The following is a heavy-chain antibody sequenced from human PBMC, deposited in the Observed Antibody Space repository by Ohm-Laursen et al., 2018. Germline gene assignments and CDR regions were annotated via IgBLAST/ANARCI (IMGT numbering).Heavy chain of an antibody. CDR1: GGSISAYY. CDR3: ARDNYDILTENWFDP. CDR2: IYTSGTT. J-gene: IGHJ5*02. Sequence: TLSLTCTVSGGSISAYYWSWIRQPAGKGLEWIGRIYTSGTTNYNPSLKSRVTMSLDTSKNQFSLKLSSVTAADTAVYHCARDNYDILTENWFDPWGRGTLVTVSS. D-gene: IGHD3-9*01. V-gene: IGHV4-4*07.